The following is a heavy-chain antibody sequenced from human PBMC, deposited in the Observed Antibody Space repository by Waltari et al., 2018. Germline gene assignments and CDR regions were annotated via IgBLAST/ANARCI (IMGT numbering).Heavy chain of an antibody. V-gene: IGHV3-23*01. CDR3: ARGLTSSCYTGSDY. J-gene: IGHJ4*02. Sequence: EVQLLESGGGLVQPGGSLRLSCAASGFTFSTYAMNWVRQAPGKGLEWVSGITDSGGSTYYADSVKGRFTISRDNSENTMFLEMSSLRAEDTAVYFCARGLTSSCYTGSDYWGQGTLVTVSS. CDR2: ITDSGGST. CDR1: GFTFSTYA. D-gene: IGHD6-19*01.